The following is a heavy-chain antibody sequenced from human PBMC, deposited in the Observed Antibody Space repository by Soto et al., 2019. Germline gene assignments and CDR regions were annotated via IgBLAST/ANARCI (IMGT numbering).Heavy chain of an antibody. CDR3: AKLDLGYCSSTSCRAFDP. D-gene: IGHD2-2*01. CDR1: GFTFSSFA. J-gene: IGHJ5*02. CDR2: ISGSGGST. V-gene: IGHV3-23*01. Sequence: GGSLRLSCAASGFTFSSFAMSWVRQAPGKGLEWVSGISGSGGSTYYADSVKGRFTISRDNSKNTLYLQMNSLRAEDTAVYYCAKLDLGYCSSTSCRAFDPWGQGTLVTVSS.